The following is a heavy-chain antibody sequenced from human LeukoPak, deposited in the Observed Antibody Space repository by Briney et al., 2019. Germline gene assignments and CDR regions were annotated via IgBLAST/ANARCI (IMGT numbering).Heavy chain of an antibody. CDR1: GGSISSYY. CDR2: IYYSGST. J-gene: IGHJ6*02. V-gene: IGHV4-59*01. CDR3: ARDWYDSYYYGMDV. Sequence: SETLSLTYTVSGGSISSYYWSWIRQPPGKGLERIGYIYYSGSTNYNPSLKSRVTISVDTSKNQFSLKLSSVTAADTAVYYCARDWYDSYYYGMDVWGQGTTVTVSS. D-gene: IGHD3-22*01.